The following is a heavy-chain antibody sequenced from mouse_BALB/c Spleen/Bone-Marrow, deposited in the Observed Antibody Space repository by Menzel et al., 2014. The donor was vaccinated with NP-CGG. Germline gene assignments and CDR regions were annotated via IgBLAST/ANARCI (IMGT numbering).Heavy chain of an antibody. Sequence: VQLQQSGAELVKPGASVKLSCTASGFNIKDTYMHWVKQRPGQGLEWIGRIDPANGNTKYDPKFQGKATITADTSSNTAYLQLSSLTSEDTAVYYCAAYYYGSSYWFAYWGQGTLVTVSA. CDR2: IDPANGNT. J-gene: IGHJ3*01. CDR3: AAYYYGSSYWFAY. CDR1: GFNIKDTY. D-gene: IGHD1-1*01. V-gene: IGHV14-3*02.